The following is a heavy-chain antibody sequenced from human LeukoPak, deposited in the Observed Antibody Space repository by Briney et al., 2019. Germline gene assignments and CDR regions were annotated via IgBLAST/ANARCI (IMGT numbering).Heavy chain of an antibody. V-gene: IGHV1-69*06. J-gene: IGHJ3*02. D-gene: IGHD5-18*01. CDR1: GYTLTELS. CDR3: ASRSGIQLVDAFDI. CDR2: IIPIFGTA. Sequence: EASVKVSCKVSGYTLTELSMHWVRQAPGQGLEWMGGIIPIFGTANYAQKFQGRVTITADKSTSTAYMELSSLRSEDTAVYYCASRSGIQLVDAFDIWGQGTMVTVSS.